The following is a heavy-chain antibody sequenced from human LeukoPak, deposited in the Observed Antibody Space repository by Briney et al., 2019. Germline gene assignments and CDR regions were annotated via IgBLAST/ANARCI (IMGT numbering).Heavy chain of an antibody. Sequence: PGGSLRLSCAASGFTFSSYWMSWVHQAPGKGLEWVANIKQDGSEKYYVDSVKGRFTISRDNAKNSLYLQMNSLRAEDTAVYYCARDTYYYDSSGYLYWGQGTLVTVSS. J-gene: IGHJ4*02. CDR2: IKQDGSEK. D-gene: IGHD3-22*01. V-gene: IGHV3-7*01. CDR3: ARDTYYYDSSGYLY. CDR1: GFTFSSYW.